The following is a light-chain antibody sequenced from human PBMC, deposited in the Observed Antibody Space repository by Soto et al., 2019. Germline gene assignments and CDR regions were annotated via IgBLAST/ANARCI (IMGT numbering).Light chain of an antibody. CDR3: QQYNGLIT. Sequence: DIQLTQSPSFLSPSIGESVTITCRASQVISTSLAWYQVKPGKAPKLLIYAASTLESGVPSRFSATVSGTEFSLTITSLQPEDFATYYCQQYNGLITLGQGTRLEIK. J-gene: IGKJ5*01. V-gene: IGKV1-9*01. CDR1: QVISTS. CDR2: AAS.